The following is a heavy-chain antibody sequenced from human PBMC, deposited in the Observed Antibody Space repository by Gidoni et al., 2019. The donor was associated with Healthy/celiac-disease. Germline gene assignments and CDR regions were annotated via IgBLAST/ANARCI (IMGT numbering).Heavy chain of an antibody. J-gene: IGHJ3*02. CDR2: ISGSGGST. CDR1: GFTFSSSA. D-gene: IGHD3-10*01. V-gene: IGHV3-23*04. Sequence: EVQLVESGGGLVQPGGSLRLSWAASGFTFSSSAMSWVRQAPGKGLEWFSAISGSGGSTYYADSLKGRFTISRDNSKNTLYLQMNSLRAEDTAVYYCAKDEEYRDYYAYLVPGGAFDIWGQGTMVTVSS. CDR3: AKDEEYRDYYAYLVPGGAFDI.